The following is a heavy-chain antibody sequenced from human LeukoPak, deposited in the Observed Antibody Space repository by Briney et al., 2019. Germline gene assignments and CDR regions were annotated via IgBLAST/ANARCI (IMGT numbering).Heavy chain of an antibody. Sequence: GGSRRLSWVPAGFTSTSYSMHWDRQAPDKGREWVAVISYDGSNKCYADSVEGRFTISRDNSKNTLYLQMNSQRAEDTAVYYCARDRGSSYYFDYWGQRTLVTVSS. D-gene: IGHD6-13*01. CDR2: ISYDGSNK. CDR1: GFTSTSYS. V-gene: IGHV3-30*01. CDR3: ARDRGSSYYFDY. J-gene: IGHJ4*02.